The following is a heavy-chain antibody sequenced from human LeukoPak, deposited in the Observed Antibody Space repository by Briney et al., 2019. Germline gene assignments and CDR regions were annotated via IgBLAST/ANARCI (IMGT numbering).Heavy chain of an antibody. CDR3: ARHSGSIHYYYYYYMDV. CDR1: GGSFSGYY. D-gene: IGHD3-10*01. CDR2: INHSGST. J-gene: IGHJ6*03. Sequence: PSETLSLTCAVYGGSFSGYYWSWIRQPPGKGLEWIGEINHSGSTNYNPSLKSRVTISVDTSKNQFSLKLSSVTAADTAVYYCARHSGSIHYYYYYYMDVWGKGTTVTVSS. V-gene: IGHV4-34*01.